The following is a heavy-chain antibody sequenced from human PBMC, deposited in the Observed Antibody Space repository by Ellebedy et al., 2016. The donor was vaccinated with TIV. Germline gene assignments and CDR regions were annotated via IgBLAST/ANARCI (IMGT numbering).Heavy chain of an antibody. Sequence: PGGSLRLSCAASGFTFSDYYMDWVRQAPGKGLEWVGRSRNKANSYTAEYAASVKGRFTISRDDSQNSMFLQMSSRKTEDTAVYYCGRLTSSWYGYYSDYWGQGTLVTVSS. CDR2: SRNKANSYTA. J-gene: IGHJ4*02. V-gene: IGHV3-72*01. CDR3: GRLTSSWYGYYSDY. D-gene: IGHD6-13*01. CDR1: GFTFSDYY.